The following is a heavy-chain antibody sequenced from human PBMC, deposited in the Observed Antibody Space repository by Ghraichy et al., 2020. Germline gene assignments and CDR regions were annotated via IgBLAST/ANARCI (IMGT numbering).Heavy chain of an antibody. CDR1: GFTFNNYA. CDR2: ISWNSGGL. CDR3: AKDISGFYYGMDV. V-gene: IGHV3-9*01. D-gene: IGHD6-19*01. Sequence: GGSLRLSCAASGFTFNNYAMHWVRQAPGKGLEWVSGISWNSGGLDYADSVKGRFTISRDNAKNSLYLQMNNLRAEDTAFYYCAKDISGFYYGMDVWGQGTTVTVSS. J-gene: IGHJ6*02.